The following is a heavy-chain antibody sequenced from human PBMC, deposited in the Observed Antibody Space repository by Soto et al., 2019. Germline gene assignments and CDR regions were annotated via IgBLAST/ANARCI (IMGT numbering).Heavy chain of an antibody. CDR1: GGSISSYY. V-gene: IGHV4-59*01. D-gene: IGHD6-13*01. CDR2: IYYSGST. Sequence: SETLSLTCTVSGGSISSYYWSWIRQPPGKGLEWIGYIYYSGSTNYNPSLKSRVTISVDTSKNQFSLKLSSVTAADTAVYYCARDAGIAAAVRFYYWGQGTLVTVSS. CDR3: ARDAGIAAAVRFYY. J-gene: IGHJ4*02.